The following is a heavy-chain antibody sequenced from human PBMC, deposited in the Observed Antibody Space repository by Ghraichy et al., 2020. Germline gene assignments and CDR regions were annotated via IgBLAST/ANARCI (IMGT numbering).Heavy chain of an antibody. Sequence: GRSLRLSCAGSGFIFSGYTMSWVRQAPGKGPEWVSSIRDSGAYTYYADSVKGRFTVSRDNSKNTLYLQMNSLRAEDTAVYYCAKDSYYGSGHPFDPWGQGTLVTVSS. CDR1: GFIFSGYT. J-gene: IGHJ5*02. CDR3: AKDSYYGSGHPFDP. CDR2: IRDSGAYT. D-gene: IGHD3-10*01. V-gene: IGHV3-23*01.